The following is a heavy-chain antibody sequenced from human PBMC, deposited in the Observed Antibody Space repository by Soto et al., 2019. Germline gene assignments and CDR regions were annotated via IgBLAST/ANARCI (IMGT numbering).Heavy chain of an antibody. J-gene: IGHJ4*02. Sequence: ASVKVSFKASGGPFSSYAISWVRQAPGQGLEWMGGIIPIFGTANYAQKFQGRVTITADESTSTAYMELSSLRSEDTAVYYCAGEYSSSWYVFDYWGQGTMVTVSS. V-gene: IGHV1-69*13. CDR2: IIPIFGTA. CDR1: GGPFSSYA. D-gene: IGHD6-13*01. CDR3: AGEYSSSWYVFDY.